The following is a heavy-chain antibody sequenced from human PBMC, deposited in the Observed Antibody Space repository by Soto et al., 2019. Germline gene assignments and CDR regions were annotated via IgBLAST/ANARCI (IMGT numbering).Heavy chain of an antibody. CDR1: GFTFSSYG. CDR3: ARDRIAAAGYNYYGMDV. D-gene: IGHD6-13*01. Sequence: QVQLVESGGGVVQPGRSLRLSCAASGFTFSSYGMHWVRQAPGKGLEWVAVIWYDGSNKYYADFVKGRFTISRDNSKNTLYLQMNSLRAEDTAVYYCARDRIAAAGYNYYGMDVWGQGTTVTVSS. J-gene: IGHJ6*02. V-gene: IGHV3-33*01. CDR2: IWYDGSNK.